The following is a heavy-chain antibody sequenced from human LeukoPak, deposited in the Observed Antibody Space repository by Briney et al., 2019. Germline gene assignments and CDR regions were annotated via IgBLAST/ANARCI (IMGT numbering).Heavy chain of an antibody. CDR1: GYTLTELS. J-gene: IGHJ4*02. V-gene: IGHV1-24*01. CDR3: ATDVSIAAAGTAFDC. Sequence: GASVKVSCKVSGYTLTELSMHWVRQAPGKGLEWMGGFDPEDGETIYAQKFQGRVTMTEDTSTDTAYMELSSLRSEDTAVYYCATDVSIAAAGTAFDCWGQGTLVTVSS. CDR2: FDPEDGET. D-gene: IGHD6-13*01.